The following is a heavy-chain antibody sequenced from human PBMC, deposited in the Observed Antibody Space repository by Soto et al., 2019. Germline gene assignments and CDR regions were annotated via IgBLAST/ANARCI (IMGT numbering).Heavy chain of an antibody. CDR1: GFTFSSYG. V-gene: IGHV3-30*18. CDR3: AKDPNYYDISGYDY. J-gene: IGHJ4*02. D-gene: IGHD3-22*01. CDR2: ISYDGSNK. Sequence: PGGSLRLSCAASGFTFSSYGMHWVRQAPGKGLEWVAVISYDGSNKYYADSVKGRFTISRDNSKNTLYLQMNSLRAEDTAVYYCAKDPNYYDISGYDYWGPGTLLTVSS.